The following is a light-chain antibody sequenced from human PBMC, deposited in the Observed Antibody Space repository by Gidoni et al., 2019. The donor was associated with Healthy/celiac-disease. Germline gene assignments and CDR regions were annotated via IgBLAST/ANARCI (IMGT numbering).Light chain of an antibody. CDR3: QQYGSSPYT. J-gene: IGKJ2*01. Sequence: EMVLTQSPGTLSLPPGERATLSCRASQSVSSSYLAWYPQKPGQGPRLLIYGASSRATGIPDRFSGSGSGTDFTLTISRLEPGDFAVYYCQQYGSSPYTFGQGTKLEIK. CDR1: QSVSSSY. CDR2: GAS. V-gene: IGKV3-20*01.